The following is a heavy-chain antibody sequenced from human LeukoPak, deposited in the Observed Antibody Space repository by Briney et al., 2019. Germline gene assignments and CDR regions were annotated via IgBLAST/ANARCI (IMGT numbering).Heavy chain of an antibody. V-gene: IGHV3-74*01. J-gene: IGHJ6*02. CDR1: GFTLSSYW. CDR3: ARGRPYGLDV. Sequence: GGSLRLSCAASGFTLSSYWMYWVRQAPGKGLVWVSRINSDGSSTNYADSVKGRFTISRDNAKNTLYLQMNSLRAEDTAVYYCARGRPYGLDVWGQGTTVTVSS. CDR2: INSDGSST.